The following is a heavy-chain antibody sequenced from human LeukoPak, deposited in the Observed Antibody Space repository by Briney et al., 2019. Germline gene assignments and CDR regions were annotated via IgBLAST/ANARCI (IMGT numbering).Heavy chain of an antibody. J-gene: IGHJ4*02. CDR1: GFTFSSYA. D-gene: IGHD3-22*01. CDR2: ISYDGSNK. V-gene: IGHV3-30*14. Sequence: QTGGSLRLSCAASGFTFSSYAMHWVRQAPGKGLEWVAVISYDGSNKYYADSVKGRFTISRDNSKNTLYLQMNSLRAEDTAVYYCARESQWIYYGSSYYFDYWGQGTLVTVSS. CDR3: ARESQWIYYGSSYYFDY.